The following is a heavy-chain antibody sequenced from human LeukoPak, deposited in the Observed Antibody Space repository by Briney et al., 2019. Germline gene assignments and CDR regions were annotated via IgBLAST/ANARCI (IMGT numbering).Heavy chain of an antibody. CDR1: RYTFTGYY. D-gene: IGHD3-22*01. CDR2: INPNSGGT. J-gene: IGHJ3*02. CDR3: ARSTNPYYYDSSGYYPFGAFDI. Sequence: ASVKVSCKASRYTFTGYYMHWVRQAPGPGLEWMGWINPNSGGTKYAQKFKGRVTMTRDTSISTAYMELSRLRSDDTAVYYWARSTNPYYYDSSGYYPFGAFDIWGQGTMVTVSS. V-gene: IGHV1-2*02.